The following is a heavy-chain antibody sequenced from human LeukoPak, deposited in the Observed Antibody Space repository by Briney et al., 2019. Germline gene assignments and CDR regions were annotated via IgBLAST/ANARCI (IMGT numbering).Heavy chain of an antibody. Sequence: ASVKVSCKASGGTFSSYAISWVRQAPGQGLEWMGIINPSGGSTSYAQKFQGRVTMTRDTSTSTVYMELSSLRSEDTAVYYCVFGEAHGYNWGVGAFDIWGQGTMVTVSS. CDR2: INPSGGST. V-gene: IGHV1-46*01. J-gene: IGHJ3*02. CDR3: VFGEAHGYNWGVGAFDI. D-gene: IGHD5-24*01. CDR1: GGTFSSYA.